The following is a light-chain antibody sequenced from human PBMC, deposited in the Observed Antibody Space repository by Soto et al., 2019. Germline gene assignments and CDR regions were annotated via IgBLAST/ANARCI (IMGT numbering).Light chain of an antibody. CDR3: SSYTSSSTLPVV. J-gene: IGLJ2*01. CDR2: DVS. CDR1: SSDVGGYNY. Sequence: QSALTQPASVSGSPGQAITISCTGTSSDVGGYNYVSWYQQHPGKAPKLMIYDVSNRPSGVSSRFSGSKSGNTASLTISGLLAEDEADYYCSSYTSSSTLPVVFGGGTKVTVL. V-gene: IGLV2-14*01.